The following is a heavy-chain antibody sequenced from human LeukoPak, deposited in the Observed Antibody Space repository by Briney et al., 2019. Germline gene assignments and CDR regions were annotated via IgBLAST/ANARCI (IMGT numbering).Heavy chain of an antibody. Sequence: SVKVSCKASGGTFSSYAISWVRQAPGQGLEWMGGIIPIFGTANYAQKFQGRVTITADESTSTAYMELSSLRSEDTAVYYCARGIGGYSYALFDYWGQGTLVTVSS. CDR1: GGTFSSYA. CDR3: ARGIGGYSYALFDY. CDR2: IIPIFGTA. J-gene: IGHJ4*02. D-gene: IGHD5-18*01. V-gene: IGHV1-69*13.